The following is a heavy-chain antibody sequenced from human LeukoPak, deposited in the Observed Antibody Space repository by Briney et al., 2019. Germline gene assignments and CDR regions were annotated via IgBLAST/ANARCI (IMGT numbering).Heavy chain of an antibody. V-gene: IGHV4-4*07. CDR1: GDSISNYY. CDR3: ARVSLVRGAPDYYFDY. D-gene: IGHD3-10*01. J-gene: IGHJ4*02. Sequence: SETPSLTCTVSGDSISNYYWSWIRQPAGKGLEWIGRIYTSGSTNYNSSLKSRVTMSVDTSKNQFSLKLSSVTAADTAVYYCARVSLVRGAPDYYFDYWGQGTLVTVSS. CDR2: IYTSGST.